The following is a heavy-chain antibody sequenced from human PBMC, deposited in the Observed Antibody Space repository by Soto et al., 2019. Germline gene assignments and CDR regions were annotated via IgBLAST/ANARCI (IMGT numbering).Heavy chain of an antibody. CDR1: GFTFSSYA. J-gene: IGHJ4*02. CDR3: ARADYDFWSGLKYYFDY. V-gene: IGHV3-30-3*01. D-gene: IGHD3-3*01. Sequence: GGSLRLSCAASGFTFSSYAKHWVRQAPGKGLEWVAVISYDGSNKYYADSVKGRFTISRDNSKNTLYLQMNSLRAEDTAVYYCARADYDFWSGLKYYFDYWGQGTLVTVSS. CDR2: ISYDGSNK.